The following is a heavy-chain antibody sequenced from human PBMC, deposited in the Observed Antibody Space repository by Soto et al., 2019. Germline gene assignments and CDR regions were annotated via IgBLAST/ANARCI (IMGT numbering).Heavy chain of an antibody. V-gene: IGHV4-59*01. D-gene: IGHD2-15*01. Sequence: QVHLQESGPGLVQPSETLSLTCSVSGRSMSRNYWSWIRQSPDKGLEWLGYVFYGGTDYNPSLGGRVSMSVETSKSQFPRQLTSVRVAYTAVYYCASYRVALYFESLGPGILVTVSA. CDR1: GRSMSRNY. CDR2: VFYGGT. J-gene: IGHJ4*02. CDR3: ASYRVALYFES.